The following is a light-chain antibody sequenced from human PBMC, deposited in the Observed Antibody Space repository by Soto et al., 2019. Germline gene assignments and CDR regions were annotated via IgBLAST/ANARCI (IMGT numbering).Light chain of an antibody. V-gene: IGLV1-40*01. Sequence: QSVLTQPPSVSGAPGQRVTISCTGSSSNVGAGSDVHWYQQLPGTAPKLLIFGNDNRPSGVPERFSGSKSGTSASLTITGLQAEDEADYYCQSYDSSMSVWMFGGGTKVTVL. CDR3: QSYDSSMSVWM. CDR1: SSNVGAGSD. CDR2: GND. J-gene: IGLJ3*02.